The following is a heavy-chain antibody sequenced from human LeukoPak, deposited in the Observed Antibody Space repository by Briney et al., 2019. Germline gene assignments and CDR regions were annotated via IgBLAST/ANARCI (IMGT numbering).Heavy chain of an antibody. Sequence: SETLSLTCTVSGYSISSGYYWGWIRQPSGKGLEWIGSIYHSGSTYYNPSLKSRVTISVDTSKNQFSLKLSSVTAADTAVYYCARETSMVRGVKMGLHDYWGQGTLVTVSS. J-gene: IGHJ4*02. CDR1: GYSISSGYY. CDR2: IYHSGST. CDR3: ARETSMVRGVKMGLHDY. V-gene: IGHV4-38-2*02. D-gene: IGHD3-10*01.